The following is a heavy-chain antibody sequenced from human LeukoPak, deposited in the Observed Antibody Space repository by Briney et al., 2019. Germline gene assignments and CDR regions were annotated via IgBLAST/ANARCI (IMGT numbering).Heavy chain of an antibody. J-gene: IGHJ4*02. CDR2: MYGYGTT. D-gene: IGHD6-19*01. Sequence: GGSLRLSCAASGFTVSSNSMSWVRQAPGKGLECVSVMYGYGTTDYADSVKGRFTISRDNSKSTLYLQMNSLRAEDTAVYYCARDRAGTFDYWGQGTLVTVSS. CDR1: GFTVSSNS. V-gene: IGHV3-66*01. CDR3: ARDRAGTFDY.